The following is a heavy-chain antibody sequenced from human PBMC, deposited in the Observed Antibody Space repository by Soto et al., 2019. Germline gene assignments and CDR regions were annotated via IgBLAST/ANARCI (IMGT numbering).Heavy chain of an antibody. CDR2: ISPSNDNS. V-gene: IGHV1-18*01. Sequence: QVQMVQSGAEVKKPGPSVKVSCKASGYAFINYAVTWVRQAPGEGLEWMGWISPSNDNSYSAQKFQDRVTMSTETSSHTAYMEPRRPTSDDTAVYYCSREGGNTGTSDYWGQVTLVTVSS. J-gene: IGHJ4*02. CDR3: SREGGNTGTSDY. D-gene: IGHD1-7*01. CDR1: GYAFINYA.